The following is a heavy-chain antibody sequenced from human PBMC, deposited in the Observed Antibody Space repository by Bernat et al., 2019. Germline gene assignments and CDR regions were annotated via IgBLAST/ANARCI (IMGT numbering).Heavy chain of an antibody. D-gene: IGHD3-10*01. CDR1: GFTFSSYA. Sequence: QVQLVESGGGVVQPGRSLRLSCAASGFTFSSYAMHWLRQAPGKGLEWVAVISYDGSNKYYADSVKGRFTISRDNSKNTLYLQMNSLRAEDTAVYYCARGIGEYYFDYWGQGTLVTGSS. CDR3: ARGIGEYYFDY. J-gene: IGHJ4*02. CDR2: ISYDGSNK. V-gene: IGHV3-30-3*01.